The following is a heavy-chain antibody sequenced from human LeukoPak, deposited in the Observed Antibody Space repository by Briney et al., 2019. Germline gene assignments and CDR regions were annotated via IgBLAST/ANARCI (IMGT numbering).Heavy chain of an antibody. CDR2: ISAYNGNT. D-gene: IGHD3-22*01. CDR3: AKDYLPFITTNWFDP. V-gene: IGHV1-18*04. Sequence: ASVKVSCKASGYTFTGYYIYWVRQAPGQGLEWMGWISAYNGNTNYAQKLQGRVTMTTDTSTSTAYMELRSLRSDDTAVYYCAKDYLPFITTNWFDPWGQGTLVTVSS. J-gene: IGHJ5*02. CDR1: GYTFTGYY.